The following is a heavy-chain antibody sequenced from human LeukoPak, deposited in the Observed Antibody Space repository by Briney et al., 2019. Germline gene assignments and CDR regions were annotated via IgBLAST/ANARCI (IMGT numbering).Heavy chain of an antibody. Sequence: GGSLRLSCAASGFTFSSYWMSWVRQAPGKGLEWVANIKQDGSEKYYVDSVKGRFTISRDNAKNSLYLQVNSLRAEDTAVYYCDPHDSSSHFWGQGTLVTVSS. CDR1: GFTFSSYW. CDR3: DPHDSSSHF. CDR2: IKQDGSEK. D-gene: IGHD6-6*01. J-gene: IGHJ4*02. V-gene: IGHV3-7*01.